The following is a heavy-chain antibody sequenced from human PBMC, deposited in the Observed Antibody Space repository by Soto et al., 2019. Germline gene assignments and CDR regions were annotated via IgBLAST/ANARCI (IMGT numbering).Heavy chain of an antibody. CDR3: VRAGYYFGSGSHPY. CDR2: MNPNTGDA. CDR1: GYTFTTYD. J-gene: IGHJ4*01. Sequence: GASVKVSCKASGYTFTTYDINWVRQATGQGLEWMGWMNPNTGDAGYAEKFQGRVTMTRNTSITTAYMELSILTSEDTAVCYCVRAGYYFGSGSHPYWGHGTQVTVSS. V-gene: IGHV1-8*01. D-gene: IGHD3-10*01.